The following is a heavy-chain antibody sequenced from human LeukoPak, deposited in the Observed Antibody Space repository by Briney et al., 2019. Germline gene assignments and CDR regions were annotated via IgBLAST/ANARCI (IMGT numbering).Heavy chain of an antibody. CDR2: IDPGDSDT. Sequence: GESLKISCKGSGYSFTSYWIGWVRQMPGKGLEWMGVIDPGDSDTRYSPSFQGQVTISADRSISTAYLQWSSLKASDTAMYYCARQMEGVVVVVAATSNAFDIWGQGTMVTVSS. CDR1: GYSFTSYW. CDR3: ARQMEGVVVVVAATSNAFDI. J-gene: IGHJ3*02. V-gene: IGHV5-51*01. D-gene: IGHD2-15*01.